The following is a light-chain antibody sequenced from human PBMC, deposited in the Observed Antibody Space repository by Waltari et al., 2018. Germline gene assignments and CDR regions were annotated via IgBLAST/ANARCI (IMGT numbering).Light chain of an antibody. Sequence: DIQLTQFPSTLSASVEDRITITRRASSTINTYLAWYQQKPGKAPELLIYKGSTLQSGVPSRLTGSGSGTEFTLTISSLQPDDCATYYCQQYADYPLTFGQGTKLEIK. CDR3: QQYADYPLT. CDR2: KGS. J-gene: IGKJ2*01. V-gene: IGKV1-5*03. CDR1: STINTY.